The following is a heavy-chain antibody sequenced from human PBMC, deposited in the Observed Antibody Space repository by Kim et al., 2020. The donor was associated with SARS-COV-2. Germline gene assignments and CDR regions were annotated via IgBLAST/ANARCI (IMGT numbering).Heavy chain of an antibody. Sequence: GGSLRLSCAVSGFSFSSYWMHWVRQTPGRGLVRVSRTNPDGSDTAYADSVRGRFTISRDNAKNTLFLQMNSLRPDDTAVYYCARVVAGTNCYSHWGQGTLVTVSS. CDR2: TNPDGSDT. J-gene: IGHJ4*02. V-gene: IGHV3-74*03. CDR1: GFSFSSYW. CDR3: ARVVAGTNCYSH. D-gene: IGHD2-15*01.